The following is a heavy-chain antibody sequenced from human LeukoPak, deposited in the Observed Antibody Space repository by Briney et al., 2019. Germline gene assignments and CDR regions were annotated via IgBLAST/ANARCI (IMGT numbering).Heavy chain of an antibody. J-gene: IGHJ4*02. CDR2: ISGSGGGT. D-gene: IGHD3-10*01. CDR1: GFTFSNYG. Sequence: GGSLRLSCAASGFTFSNYGMSWVRQAPGKGLEWVSAISGSGGGTYYADSVKGRFTISRDNSKNTLSLQVNSLRAEDTAVYYCAKIYYYGSGSYYKAFDYWGQGTLVTVSS. CDR3: AKIYYYGSGSYYKAFDY. V-gene: IGHV3-23*01.